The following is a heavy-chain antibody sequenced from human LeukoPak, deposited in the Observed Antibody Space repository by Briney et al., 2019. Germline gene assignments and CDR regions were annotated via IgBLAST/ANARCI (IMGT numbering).Heavy chain of an antibody. CDR3: ARHFDYSNAFDI. CDR1: GGSISSTIYY. CDR2: MYYSGNT. Sequence: SETLSLTCTVSGGSISSTIYYWAWIRQPPEKGLEWIGSMYYSGNTYNNPSLKSRVTISVDTSKNQFSLKLSSVTAADTAVYYCARHFDYSNAFDIWGQGTMVTVSS. V-gene: IGHV4-39*01. J-gene: IGHJ3*02. D-gene: IGHD3-9*01.